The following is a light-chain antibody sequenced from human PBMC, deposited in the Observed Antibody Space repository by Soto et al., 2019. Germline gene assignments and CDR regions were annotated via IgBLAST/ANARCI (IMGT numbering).Light chain of an antibody. CDR3: QQYNSYIS. J-gene: IGKJ4*01. CDR1: QGVSIW. Sequence: DIQMTQSPSTLSASVGDRVTMTCRASQGVSIWLAWYQQKPGRAPKLLIHQASTLEGGVPSRFSGSGSGTEFTLTITSLQADDVATYFCQQYNSYISFGGGPKVEIK. V-gene: IGKV1-5*03. CDR2: QAS.